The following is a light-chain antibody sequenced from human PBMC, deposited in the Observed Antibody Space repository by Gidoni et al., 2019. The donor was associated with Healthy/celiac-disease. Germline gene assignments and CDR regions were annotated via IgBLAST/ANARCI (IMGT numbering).Light chain of an antibody. CDR1: SSDVGGYNY. J-gene: IGLJ1*01. CDR3: SSYTSSSTYV. V-gene: IGLV2-14*03. Sequence: QSSLTPPASASGSPGQSITISCTGPSSDVGGYNYVAWYQPPPGKAPKLMIYDVSNRPSGVSNRFSGSKSGNTASLTISGLQAEDEADYYCSSYTSSSTYVFGTGTKVTVL. CDR2: DVS.